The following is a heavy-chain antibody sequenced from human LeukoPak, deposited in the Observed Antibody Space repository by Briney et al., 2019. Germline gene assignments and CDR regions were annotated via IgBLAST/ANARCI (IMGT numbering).Heavy chain of an antibody. D-gene: IGHD5-18*01. J-gene: IGHJ4*02. Sequence: PSETLSLTCAVYGESFSGYYWSWIRQPPGKGLEWIGEINHSGSTNYNPSLKSRVTISVDTSKNQFSLKLSSVTAADTAVYYCASRGYSYGFYFDYWGQGTLVTVSS. CDR2: INHSGST. CDR1: GESFSGYY. CDR3: ASRGYSYGFYFDY. V-gene: IGHV4-34*01.